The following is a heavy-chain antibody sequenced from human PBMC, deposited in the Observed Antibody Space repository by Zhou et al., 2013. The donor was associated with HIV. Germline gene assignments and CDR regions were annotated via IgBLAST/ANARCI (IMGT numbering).Heavy chain of an antibody. CDR1: GDSISGGSYY. CDR3: ARGGNFWGGYYLGY. D-gene: IGHD3-3*01. Sequence: VQLQESGPGLVKPSQTLSLTCSVSGDSISGGSYYWSWIRQPAGKGLEWIGHIYTSGSTNYNPSLKSRVTISVDTSKNQFSLKLSSVTAADTAVYYCARGGNFWGGYYLGYWGQGNPGHRLL. J-gene: IGHJ4*02. CDR2: IYTSGST. V-gene: IGHV4-61*09.